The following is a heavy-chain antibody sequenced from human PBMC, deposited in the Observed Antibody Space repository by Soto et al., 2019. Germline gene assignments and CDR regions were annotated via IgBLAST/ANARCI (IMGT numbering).Heavy chain of an antibody. V-gene: IGHV1-46*01. J-gene: IGHJ4*02. CDR3: ARGGATLFGVIDS. D-gene: IGHD3-3*01. CDR1: GYSFFSYY. Sequence: ASVKVSCKASGYSFFSYYIHWVRQAPGQGLEWMGRFLASGGNTDYAQRFRGRISMTRDTSTTNTVSLELASLTSDDTAVYYCARGGATLFGVIDSWGQGTRVTVSS. CDR2: FLASGGNT.